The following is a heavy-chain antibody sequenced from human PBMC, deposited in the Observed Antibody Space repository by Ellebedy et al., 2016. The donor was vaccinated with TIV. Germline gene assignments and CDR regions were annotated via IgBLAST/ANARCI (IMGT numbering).Heavy chain of an antibody. D-gene: IGHD3-22*01. CDR1: GGTFSTFA. CDR2: IIPTFGTA. Sequence: AASVKVSCKASGGTFSTFAISWVRQAPGQGLEWMGGIIPTFGTANYAQRFQGRVTITADESTSTDYMELRSLRYEDTAIYYCAKSVGDYFDGTGYYSWFDPWGQGSLVTVSS. CDR3: AKSVGDYFDGTGYYSWFDP. J-gene: IGHJ5*02. V-gene: IGHV1-69*13.